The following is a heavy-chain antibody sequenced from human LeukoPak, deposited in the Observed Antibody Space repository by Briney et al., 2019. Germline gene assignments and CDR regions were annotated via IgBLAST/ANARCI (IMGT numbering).Heavy chain of an antibody. D-gene: IGHD5-18*01. Sequence: ASVKVSCKVSGYTLTELSMHWVRQAPGKGLEWMGGFDPEDGETIYAQKFQGRVTMTEDTSTDIAYMELSSLGSEDTAVYYCATGHTAMVFAFDIWGQGTMVTVSS. CDR2: FDPEDGET. J-gene: IGHJ3*02. CDR1: GYTLTELS. CDR3: ATGHTAMVFAFDI. V-gene: IGHV1-24*01.